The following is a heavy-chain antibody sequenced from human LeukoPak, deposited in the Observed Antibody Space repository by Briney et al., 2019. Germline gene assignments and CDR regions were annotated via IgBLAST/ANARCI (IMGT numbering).Heavy chain of an antibody. CDR1: GYSFTNYW. V-gene: IGHV5-51*01. D-gene: IGHD6-13*01. J-gene: IGHJ4*02. CDR2: GYPGNSDT. Sequence: GESLKISCKGSGYSFTNYWIGWVRQMPGKGLEWMGTGYPGNSDTRYSPSFQGQVTMSADKSISTAYLQWSSLKASDTAMYYCILAADGFDYWGQGTLVTVSS. CDR3: ILAADGFDY.